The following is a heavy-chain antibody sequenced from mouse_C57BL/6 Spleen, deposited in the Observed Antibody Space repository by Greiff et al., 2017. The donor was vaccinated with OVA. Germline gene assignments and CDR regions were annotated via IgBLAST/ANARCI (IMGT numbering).Heavy chain of an antibody. CDR3: ARLLEGYDDYFDY. V-gene: IGHV5-6*01. Sequence: EVKLMESGGDLVKPGGSLKLSCAASGFTFSSYGMSWVRQTPDKRLEWVATISSGGSYTYYPDSVKGRFTISRDNAKNTLYLQMSSLKSEDTAIYYCARLLEGYDDYFDYWGQGTTLTVSS. CDR1: GFTFSSYG. D-gene: IGHD2-2*01. J-gene: IGHJ2*01. CDR2: ISSGGSYT.